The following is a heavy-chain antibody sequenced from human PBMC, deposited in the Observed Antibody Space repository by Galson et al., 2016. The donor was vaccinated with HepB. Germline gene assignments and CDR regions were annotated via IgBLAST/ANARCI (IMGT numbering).Heavy chain of an antibody. J-gene: IGHJ3*02. Sequence: SLRLSCAASGFTFSNYAMSWVRQTPGKGLEWVSGISGSGGSTYYADSVKGRFTVSRDKSKNTVYLQMNSLRAEDTAVYYCARYAGDHGASSKFGAFDIWGRGTLVTVSS. D-gene: IGHD4-17*01. CDR3: ARYAGDHGASSKFGAFDI. CDR2: ISGSGGST. CDR1: GFTFSNYA. V-gene: IGHV3-23*01.